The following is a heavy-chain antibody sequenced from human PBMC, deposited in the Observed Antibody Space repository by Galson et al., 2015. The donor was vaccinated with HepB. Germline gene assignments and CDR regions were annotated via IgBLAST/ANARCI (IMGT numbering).Heavy chain of an antibody. CDR3: AKDDRGSSWGYYYYGMDV. V-gene: IGHV3-43D*03. J-gene: IGHJ6*02. D-gene: IGHD6-13*01. CDR2: ISWDGGST. CDR1: GFTFDDYA. Sequence: SLRLSCAASGFTFDDYAMHWVRQAPGKGLEWVSLISWDGGSTYYADSVKGRFTISRDNSKNTLYLQMNSLRAEDTAVYYCAKDDRGSSWGYYYYGMDVWDQGTTVTVSS.